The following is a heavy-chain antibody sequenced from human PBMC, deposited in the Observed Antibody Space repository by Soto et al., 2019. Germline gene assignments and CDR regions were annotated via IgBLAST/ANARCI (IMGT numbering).Heavy chain of an antibody. CDR1: GYTFTGYY. J-gene: IGHJ5*02. CDR2: INPNSGGT. CDR3: ARDPIVNDYYDSSCYYRSNWFDP. V-gene: IGHV1-2*04. Sequence: GASGKVSCKASGYTFTGYYMHWVRQAPGQGLEWMGWINPNSGGTNYAQKFQGWVTMTRDTSISTAYMELSRLRSDDTAVYYCARDPIVNDYYDSSCYYRSNWFDPCGQGTLVTVSS. D-gene: IGHD3-22*01.